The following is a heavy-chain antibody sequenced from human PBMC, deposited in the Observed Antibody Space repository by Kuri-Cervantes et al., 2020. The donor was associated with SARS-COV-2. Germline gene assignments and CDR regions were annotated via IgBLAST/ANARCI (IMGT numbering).Heavy chain of an antibody. J-gene: IGHJ3*02. CDR3: AKDWLPDDAFDI. V-gene: IGHV3-23*01. Sequence: GGSLRLSCAASGFTFSNAWMSWVRQPPGKGLEWVSAISGSGGSTYYADSVKGRFTISRDNSKNTLYLQMNSLRAEDTAVYYCAKDWLPDDAFDIWGQGTMVTVSS. CDR1: GFTFSNAW. CDR2: ISGSGGST. D-gene: IGHD6-19*01.